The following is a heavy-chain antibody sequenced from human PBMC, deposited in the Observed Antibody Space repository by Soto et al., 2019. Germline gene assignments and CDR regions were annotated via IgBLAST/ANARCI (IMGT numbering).Heavy chain of an antibody. D-gene: IGHD1-26*01. Sequence: GSLRLSCSVSGGSISSSGHFWAWIRQPPGKGLEWLATIYYSGTTYYNPSLKSRLTISVDTSKQQFSLKLSSVTAADTAMYYCARRVYSGSGRDYFDYWGQGSLVTVSS. V-gene: IGHV4-39*01. CDR1: GGSISSSGHF. J-gene: IGHJ4*02. CDR2: IYYSGTT. CDR3: ARRVYSGSGRDYFDY.